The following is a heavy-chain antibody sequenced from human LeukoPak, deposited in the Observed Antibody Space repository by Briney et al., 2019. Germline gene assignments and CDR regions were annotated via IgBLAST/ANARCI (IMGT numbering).Heavy chain of an antibody. J-gene: IGHJ6*03. CDR1: GFTFSDYY. V-gene: IGHV3-11*01. CDR3: ARVAFDDGGYYMDV. CDR2: VSSSGSTI. Sequence: GGSLRLSCAASGFTFSDYYMSWIRQARGRGLEWVSYVSSSGSTIYYADSVKGRFTISRDNAKNSLYLQMNSLRAEDTAVYYCARVAFDDGGYYMDVWGKGTTVTVSS. D-gene: IGHD3-9*01.